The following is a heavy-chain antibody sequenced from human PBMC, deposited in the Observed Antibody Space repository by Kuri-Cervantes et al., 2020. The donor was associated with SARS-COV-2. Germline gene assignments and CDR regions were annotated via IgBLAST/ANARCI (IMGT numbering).Heavy chain of an antibody. D-gene: IGHD6-19*01. CDR3: ARGEYSSGWVYWYLDL. Sequence: GSLRLSCTVSGGSINPYYWNWLRLTPGKALEWIGYVHHTGTTNYSPSLKSRLNISLDTSKSQFSLKLTSVTAADTALYYCARGEYSSGWVYWYLDLWGRGTLVTVSS. J-gene: IGHJ2*01. CDR1: GGSINPYY. V-gene: IGHV4-59*01. CDR2: VHHTGTT.